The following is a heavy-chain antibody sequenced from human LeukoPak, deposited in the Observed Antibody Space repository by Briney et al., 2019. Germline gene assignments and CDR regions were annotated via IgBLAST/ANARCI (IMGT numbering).Heavy chain of an antibody. J-gene: IGHJ4*02. Sequence: GGSLRLSCAASGSTFSSYGMHWVRQAPGKGLEWVAFIRYDGSNKYYADSVKGRFTISRDNSKNTLYLQMNSLRAEDTAVYYCAKAFSGSYNYFDYWGQGTLVTVSS. V-gene: IGHV3-30*02. CDR1: GSTFSSYG. CDR2: IRYDGSNK. CDR3: AKAFSGSYNYFDY. D-gene: IGHD1-26*01.